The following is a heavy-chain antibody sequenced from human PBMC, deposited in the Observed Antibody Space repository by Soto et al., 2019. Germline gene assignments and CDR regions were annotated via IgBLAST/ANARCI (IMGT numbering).Heavy chain of an antibody. V-gene: IGHV1-18*01. CDR1: GYTFTSYG. CDR3: GIRWGRGGWYQHFDY. D-gene: IGHD6-19*01. Sequence: QVQLVQSGAEVKKPGASVKVSCKASGYTFTSYGISWVRQAPGQGLEWMGWISAYNGNTNYAQKLQGRVTMTTDTPTRTAYMELRCLRSDYAAVDYCGIRWGRGGWYQHFDYWGQGTLVTVSS. J-gene: IGHJ4*02. CDR2: ISAYNGNT.